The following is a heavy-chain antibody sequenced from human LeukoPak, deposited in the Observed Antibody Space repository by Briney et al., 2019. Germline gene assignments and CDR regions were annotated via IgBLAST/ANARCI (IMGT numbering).Heavy chain of an antibody. CDR3: AKDSPGSSFDY. V-gene: IGHV3-30-3*01. Sequence: GGSLRLSCAASGFTFSSYAMHWVRQAPGKGLEWVAVISYDGSNKYYADSVKGRFTISRDNSKNTLYLQMNSLRAEDTAVYYCAKDSPGSSFDYWGQGTLVTVSS. D-gene: IGHD6-13*01. CDR1: GFTFSSYA. J-gene: IGHJ4*02. CDR2: ISYDGSNK.